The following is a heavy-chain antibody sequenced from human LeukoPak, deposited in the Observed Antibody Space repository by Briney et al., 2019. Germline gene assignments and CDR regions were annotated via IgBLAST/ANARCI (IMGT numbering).Heavy chain of an antibody. J-gene: IGHJ4*02. Sequence: SETLSLTCTVSGGSISNYYWSWIRQPPGKGLEWIGYIYYSGNTNYNPSLKSRVTISVDTSKNQFSLKLNSVTAADTAVYYCARVRYCSTNRCYGREFDNWGQGTLVTVSS. CDR3: ARVRYCSTNRCYGREFDN. V-gene: IGHV4-59*01. D-gene: IGHD2-2*01. CDR1: GGSISNYY. CDR2: IYYSGNT.